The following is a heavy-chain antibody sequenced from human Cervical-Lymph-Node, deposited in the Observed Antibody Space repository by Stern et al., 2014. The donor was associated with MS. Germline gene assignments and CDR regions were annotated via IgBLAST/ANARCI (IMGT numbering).Heavy chain of an antibody. J-gene: IGHJ4*02. D-gene: IGHD2-21*02. Sequence: QVQLQESGPGLVKPSETLSLTCTVSGGSISSSSYYWVWIRQPPGKGLESIGSIYYRGSTYYTPSLKSRVTISVDTSKNQFSLKLSSVTAADTAVYYCARRVVTKNFDYWGQGTLVTVCS. CDR3: ARRVVTKNFDY. CDR1: GGSISSSSYY. V-gene: IGHV4-39*01. CDR2: IYYRGST.